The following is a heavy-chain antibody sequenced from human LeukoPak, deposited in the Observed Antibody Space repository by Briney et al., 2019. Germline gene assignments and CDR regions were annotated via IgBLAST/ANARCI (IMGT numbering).Heavy chain of an antibody. V-gene: IGHV3-21*01. CDR1: GFSFIDYN. CDR2: ISSTSTYI. J-gene: IGHJ6*03. Sequence: GGSLRLSCAASGFSFIDYNMNWVRQAPGKGLEWVSSISSTSTYIYYADSVRGRFTISRDNAKNSLFLQMNNLRAEDTAVYYCARDGVPYYYYYTDVWGKRTTVTVSS. CDR3: ARDGVPYYYYYTDV. D-gene: IGHD3-3*01.